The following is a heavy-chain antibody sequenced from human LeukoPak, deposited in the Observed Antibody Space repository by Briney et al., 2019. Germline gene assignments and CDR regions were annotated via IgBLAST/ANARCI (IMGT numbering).Heavy chain of an antibody. Sequence: SETLSLTCAVYGGSFSGYYWSWIRQPPGKGLEWIGEINHSGSTNYNPSLKSRVTISVDTSKNQFSLKLSSVTAADTAVYYCAREPFLKYYFDYWGQGTLVTVSS. CDR3: AREPFLKYYFDY. CDR1: GGSFSGYY. V-gene: IGHV4-34*01. D-gene: IGHD3-3*01. CDR2: INHSGST. J-gene: IGHJ4*02.